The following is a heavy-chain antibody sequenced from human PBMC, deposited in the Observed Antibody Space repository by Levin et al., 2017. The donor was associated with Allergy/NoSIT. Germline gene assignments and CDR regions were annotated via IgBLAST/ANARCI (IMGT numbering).Heavy chain of an antibody. D-gene: IGHD3-22*01. CDR2: ISAGGNYI. CDR1: GILFSSYD. CDR3: ASWAMYHYDRSAFDYFYYAMDV. V-gene: IGHV3-21*01. Sequence: PGESLKISCAASGILFSSYDMNLVRQAPGKGLEWVSSISAGGNYIYYADSVKGRFTISRDNAKNSLFLQMNSLRAEDTAVYYCASWAMYHYDRSAFDYFYYAMDVWGQGTTVTVSS. J-gene: IGHJ6*02.